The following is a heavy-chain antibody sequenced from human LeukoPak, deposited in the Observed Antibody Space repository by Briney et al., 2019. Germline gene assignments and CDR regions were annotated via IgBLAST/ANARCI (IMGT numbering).Heavy chain of an antibody. CDR2: IYHSGST. D-gene: IGHD3-22*01. CDR1: GGSISSSNW. V-gene: IGHV4-4*02. J-gene: IGHJ1*01. Sequence: SGTLSLTCAVSGGSISSSNWWSWVRQPPGKGLEWIGEIYHSGSTNYNPSLKSRVTISVDKSKNQFSLKLSSVTAADTAVYYCARLGLYDARGYYYVWGQGTLVTVSS. CDR3: ARLGLYDARGYYYV.